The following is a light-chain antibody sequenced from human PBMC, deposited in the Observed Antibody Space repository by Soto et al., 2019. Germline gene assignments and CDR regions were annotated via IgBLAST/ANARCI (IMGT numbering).Light chain of an antibody. CDR1: QNIYTN. V-gene: IGKV3-15*01. CDR3: QQYYNWPRT. Sequence: EIVMTQSPATLSVSPGESATLSCRASQNIYTNLAWYQQKPGQAPRLLFYGASTRATGLPARFSGSGSGTEFTLTINSLQAEDSAVYYCQQYYNWPRTFGQGTRLEI. J-gene: IGKJ5*01. CDR2: GAS.